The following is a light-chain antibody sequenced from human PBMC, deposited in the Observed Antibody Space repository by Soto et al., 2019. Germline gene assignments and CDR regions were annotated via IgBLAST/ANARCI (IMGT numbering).Light chain of an antibody. V-gene: IGKV3-20*01. CDR1: QSVSSTY. CDR2: GAS. Sequence: EIVLTQSPGTLSLSPGERATLSCRASQSVSSTYLAWYQQKPGQAPRLLIYGASSRATGIPDRFSGSGSGTDFTLTISRREPEDFALYYCQHYGSLVLTFGGGTKVEIK. J-gene: IGKJ4*01. CDR3: QHYGSLVLT.